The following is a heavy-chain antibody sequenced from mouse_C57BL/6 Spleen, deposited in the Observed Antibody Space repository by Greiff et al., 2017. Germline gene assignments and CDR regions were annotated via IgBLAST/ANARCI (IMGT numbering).Heavy chain of an antibody. D-gene: IGHD1-1*02. V-gene: IGHV3-6*01. CDR1: GYSITSGYY. J-gene: IGHJ4*01. Sequence: EVKLMESGPGLVKPSQSLSLTCSVTGYSITSGYYWNWIRQFPGNKLEWMGYISYDGSNNYNPSLKNRISITRDTSKNQFFLKLNSVTTEDTATYYCARYYGYAMDYWGQGTSVTVSS. CDR2: ISYDGSN. CDR3: ARYYGYAMDY.